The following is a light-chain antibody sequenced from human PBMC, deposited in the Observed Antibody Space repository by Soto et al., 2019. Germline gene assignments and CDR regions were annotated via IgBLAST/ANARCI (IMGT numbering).Light chain of an antibody. CDR3: SSYAGTYTYV. CDR2: DVT. V-gene: IGLV2-11*01. Sequence: QSALTQPRSVSGSPGQSVTISCTGTSSDIGAYNSVSWYQQHPGKAPKVMIYDVTKRPSGVPDRFSGSKSGNTASLTISGLQAEDEADYYCSSYAGTYTYVFGTGTKLTVL. CDR1: SSDIGAYNS. J-gene: IGLJ1*01.